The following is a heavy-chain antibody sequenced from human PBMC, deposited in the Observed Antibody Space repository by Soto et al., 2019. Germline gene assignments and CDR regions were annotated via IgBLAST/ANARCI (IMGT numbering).Heavy chain of an antibody. V-gene: IGHV4-31*03. J-gene: IGHJ4*02. Sequence: PSETLSLTCTVSGGSITTGGYYWSWIRQLPGKGLEWIGHRYYSESTYYNPSLKSRVSISLDTSKNQFSLKLSFVTAADTAMYYCARTKCSGGSCYSWYLDYWGQGPPVTVSS. D-gene: IGHD2-15*01. CDR3: ARTKCSGGSCYSWYLDY. CDR1: GGSITTGGYY. CDR2: RYYSEST.